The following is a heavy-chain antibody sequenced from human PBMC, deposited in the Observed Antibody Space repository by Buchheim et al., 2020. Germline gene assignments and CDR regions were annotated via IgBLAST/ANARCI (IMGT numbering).Heavy chain of an antibody. CDR2: ISYDGSNK. J-gene: IGHJ5*02. CDR3: ARGSWFDP. D-gene: IGHD6-6*01. CDR1: GFTFSSYA. Sequence: QVQLVESGGGVVQPGRSLRLSCAASGFTFSSYAMHWVRQAPGKGLEWVAVISYDGSNKYYADSVKGRFTISRDKSKNTTYLQMSGLRAEDTAVYYCARGSWFDPWGQGTL. V-gene: IGHV3-30*04.